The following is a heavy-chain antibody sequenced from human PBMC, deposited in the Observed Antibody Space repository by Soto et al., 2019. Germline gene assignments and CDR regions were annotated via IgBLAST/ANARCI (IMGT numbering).Heavy chain of an antibody. CDR3: AREGGGYRFDY. CDR2: FFYSGNT. CDR1: RGANSAFY. Sequence: PENLSHTCTVSRGANSAFYGSWIRQPPGKGLERLGYFFYSGNTMYNPFLMSRVTISLDPSKIQFSFSLSSVTAADTAIYYCAREGGGYRFDYWGQG. J-gene: IGHJ4*02. D-gene: IGHD1-26*01. V-gene: IGHV4-59*01.